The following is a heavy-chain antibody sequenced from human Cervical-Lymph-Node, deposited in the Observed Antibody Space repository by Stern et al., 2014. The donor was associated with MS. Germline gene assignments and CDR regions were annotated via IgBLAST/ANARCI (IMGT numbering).Heavy chain of an antibody. V-gene: IGHV3-30*04. J-gene: IGHJ4*02. CDR2: ILSDGSNK. CDR3: ARAWYGFDY. CDR1: GFTFSPYA. Sequence: VQLVESGGGVVQPGRSLRLSCAASGFTFSPYAMHWVRQAPGKGLEWVAVILSDGSNKYYADSVKGRFTISRDNFKNTVYLEMNSLRAEDTAIYYCARAWYGFDYWGQGTLVTVSS. D-gene: IGHD6-13*01.